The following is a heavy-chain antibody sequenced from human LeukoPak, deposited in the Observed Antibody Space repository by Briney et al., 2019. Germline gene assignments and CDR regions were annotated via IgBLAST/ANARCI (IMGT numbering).Heavy chain of an antibody. J-gene: IGHJ3*02. CDR3: VKEGSTWYDALDI. Sequence: GGSLRLSCAASGFTFRTFAMTWVRQAPGQGLEWVSSISDSGGNTYYADSVKGRFTISRDNSKNTLYLQMNNLRAEDTAFYYCVKEGSTWYDALDIWGQGTIVTISS. CDR1: GFTFRTFA. V-gene: IGHV3-23*01. CDR2: ISDSGGNT. D-gene: IGHD6-13*01.